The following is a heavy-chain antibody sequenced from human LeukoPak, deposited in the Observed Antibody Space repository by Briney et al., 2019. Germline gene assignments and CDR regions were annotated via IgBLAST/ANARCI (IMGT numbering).Heavy chain of an antibody. D-gene: IGHD6-19*01. V-gene: IGHV1-18*04. CDR3: ARELPGIAVAGTIIGWFDP. CDR2: ISAYNGNT. J-gene: IGHJ5*02. Sequence: ASVKVSCKASGYTFTGYYMHWVRQAPGQGLEWMGWISAYNGNTNYAQKLQGRVTMTTDTSTSTAYMELRSLRSDDTAVYYCARELPGIAVAGTIIGWFDPWGQGTLVTVSS. CDR1: GYTFTGYY.